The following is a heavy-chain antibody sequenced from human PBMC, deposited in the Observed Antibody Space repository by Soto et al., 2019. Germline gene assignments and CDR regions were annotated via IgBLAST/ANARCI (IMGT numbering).Heavy chain of an antibody. V-gene: IGHV1-18*01. CDR2: ISAYNGNT. J-gene: IGHJ4*02. D-gene: IGHD3-3*01. CDR1: GYTFTSYG. Sequence: ASVKVSCKASGYTFTSYGISWVRQAPGQGLEWMGWISAYNGNTNYAQKLQGRVTMTTDTSTSTAYMELRSLRSDDTAVYYCARYGPYDFWSGDFDYWGQGTLVTVSS. CDR3: ARYGPYDFWSGDFDY.